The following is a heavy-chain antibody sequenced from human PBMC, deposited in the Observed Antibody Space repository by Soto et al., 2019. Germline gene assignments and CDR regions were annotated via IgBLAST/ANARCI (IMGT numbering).Heavy chain of an antibody. V-gene: IGHV4-34*01. CDR3: ARGYFDGTLYYPPGE. D-gene: IGHD3-16*01. CDR1: GGSFSGYY. CDR2: INHSGST. J-gene: IGHJ4*02. Sequence: SETLSLTCAVYGGSFSGYYGTWIRQPPGTGLEWIGEINHSGSTNYNPSLKSRVTISVDTSKNQFSLKLTSVTAADTAVYYCARGYFDGTLYYPPGEWGPGTLVTVSS.